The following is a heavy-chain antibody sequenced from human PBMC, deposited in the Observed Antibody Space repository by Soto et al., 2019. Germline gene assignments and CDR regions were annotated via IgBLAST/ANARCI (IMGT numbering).Heavy chain of an antibody. D-gene: IGHD3-10*01. Sequence: QPGGSLRLSCAASGFTFSNYGMHWVRQAPGKGLEWVAVIWYDGSDKYYADSVKGRFTISRDNSKNTLYLQMNSLRAEDTAVYYCATDQGITWGQGTLVTVSS. V-gene: IGHV3-33*01. J-gene: IGHJ5*02. CDR3: ATDQGIT. CDR2: IWYDGSDK. CDR1: GFTFSNYG.